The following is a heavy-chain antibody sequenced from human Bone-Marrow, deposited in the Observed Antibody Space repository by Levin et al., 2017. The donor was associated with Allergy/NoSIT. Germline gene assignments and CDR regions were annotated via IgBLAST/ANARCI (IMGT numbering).Heavy chain of an antibody. CDR3: ASLPGYDSRWY. D-gene: IGHD3-22*01. CDR2: ISSSGSTI. V-gene: IGHV3-48*03. J-gene: IGHJ4*02. Sequence: GGSLRLSCAASGFTFSSYEMNWVRQAPGKGLEWVSYISSSGSTIYYADSVKGRFTISRDNAKNSLYLQMNSLRAEDTAVYYCASLPGYDSRWYWGQGTLVTVSS. CDR1: GFTFSSYE.